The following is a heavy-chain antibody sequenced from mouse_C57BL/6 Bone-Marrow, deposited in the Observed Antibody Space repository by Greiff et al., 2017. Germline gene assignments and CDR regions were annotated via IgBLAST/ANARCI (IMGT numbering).Heavy chain of an antibody. V-gene: IGHV1-54*01. CDR3: ARHEGDFIRFAY. Sequence: VQLQQSGAELVRPGTSVKVSCKASGYAFTNYLIEWVKQRPGQGLEWIGVINPGSGGTNYNEKFKGKATLTADKSSSTAYMQLSSLTSEDSAVYFCARHEGDFIRFAYWGQGTLVTVSA. CDR2: INPGSGGT. D-gene: IGHD1-2*01. CDR1: GYAFTNYL. J-gene: IGHJ3*01.